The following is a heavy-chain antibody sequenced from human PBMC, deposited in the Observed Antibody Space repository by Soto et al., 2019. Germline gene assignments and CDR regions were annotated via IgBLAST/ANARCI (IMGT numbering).Heavy chain of an antibody. CDR3: ARRLWPYYFDY. V-gene: IGHV4-34*01. D-gene: IGHD5-18*01. J-gene: IGHJ4*02. CDR2: INHSGST. CDR1: GGSFGGYY. Sequence: TXALTCAVYGGSFGGYYWSWIRQPPGKGLEWIGEINHSGSTNYNPSLKSRVTISVDTSKNQFSLKLSSVTAADTAVYYCARRLWPYYFDYWGQGTLVTVSS.